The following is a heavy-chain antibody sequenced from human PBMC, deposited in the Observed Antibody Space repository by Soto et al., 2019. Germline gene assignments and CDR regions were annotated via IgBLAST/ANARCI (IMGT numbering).Heavy chain of an antibody. CDR2: IYYSGST. CDR1: GGSINSGGYY. V-gene: IGHV4-31*03. Sequence: QVQLQESGPGLGKPSQTLSLTCTVSGGSINSGGYYWSWIRQHPGKGLEWIGYIYYSGSTSYNPSLKSRVTLSVDPSKNQFSLKLSSVSAADTAVYYCARDGGYGSGSYRFDYWGQGTLVTVSS. D-gene: IGHD3-10*01. J-gene: IGHJ4*02. CDR3: ARDGGYGSGSYRFDY.